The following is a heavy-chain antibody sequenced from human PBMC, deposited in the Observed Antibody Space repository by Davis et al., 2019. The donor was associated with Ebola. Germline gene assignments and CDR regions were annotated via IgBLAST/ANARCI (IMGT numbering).Heavy chain of an antibody. V-gene: IGHV4-34*01. CDR2: INHSGST. CDR1: GGSFSGYY. CDR3: ARRLGYCSSTSCYRGWFDP. D-gene: IGHD2-2*01. Sequence: PSETLSLTCAVYGGSFSGYYWSWVRQPPGKGLEWIGEINHSGSTNYNPSLKSRVTISVDTSKNQFSLKLSSVTAADTAVYYCARRLGYCSSTSCYRGWFDPWGQGTLVTVSS. J-gene: IGHJ5*02.